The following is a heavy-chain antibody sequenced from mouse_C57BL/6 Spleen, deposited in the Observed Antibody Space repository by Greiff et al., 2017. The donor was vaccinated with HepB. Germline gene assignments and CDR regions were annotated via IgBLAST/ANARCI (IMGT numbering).Heavy chain of an antibody. CDR2: ISSGGDYI. CDR1: GFTFSSYA. Sequence: EVMLVESGEGLVKPGGSLKLSCAASGFTFSSYAMSWVRQTPEKRLEWVAYISSGGDYIYYADTVKGRFTISRDNARNTLYLQLSSLTTEDTAMYYCTRESNYGYYCAMDYWGQGTSVTVSS. V-gene: IGHV5-9-1*02. D-gene: IGHD2-5*01. J-gene: IGHJ4*01. CDR3: TRESNYGYYCAMDY.